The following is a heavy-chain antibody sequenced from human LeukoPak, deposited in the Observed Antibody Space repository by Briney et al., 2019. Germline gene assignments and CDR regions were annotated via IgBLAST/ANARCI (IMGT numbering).Heavy chain of an antibody. Sequence: SVKVSCKASGGTFSSYAISWVRQAPGQGLEWMGGIIPIFGTVNYAQKFQGRVTITADKSTSTAYMELSSLRSEDTAVYYCARFLVAAGYFDYWGQGTLVTVSS. CDR3: ARFLVAAGYFDY. V-gene: IGHV1-69*06. D-gene: IGHD5-12*01. CDR2: IIPIFGTV. J-gene: IGHJ4*02. CDR1: GGTFSSYA.